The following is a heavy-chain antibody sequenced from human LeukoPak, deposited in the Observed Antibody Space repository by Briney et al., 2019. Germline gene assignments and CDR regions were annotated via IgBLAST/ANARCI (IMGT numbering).Heavy chain of an antibody. CDR2: ISSGSSYI. CDR3: AGTSPMVRGPPPIDAFDI. Sequence: GGSLRLSCAASGFTFSIYSMKWVRQAPGRGLEWVSSISSGSSYISYIDSVKGRFTISRDNSNNTLHLHMSSLRAEDTALYFCAGTSPMVRGPPPIDAFDIWGRGTLVTVSS. V-gene: IGHV3-21*04. D-gene: IGHD3-10*01. CDR1: GFTFSIYS. J-gene: IGHJ3*02.